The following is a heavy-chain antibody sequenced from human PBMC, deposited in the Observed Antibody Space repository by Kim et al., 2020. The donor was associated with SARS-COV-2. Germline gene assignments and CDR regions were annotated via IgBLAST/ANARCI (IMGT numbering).Heavy chain of an antibody. J-gene: IGHJ4*02. CDR3: ARRFLDHFDY. D-gene: IGHD3-3*01. Sequence: STHYADSVKGRFTISRANSKNTLYLQMISLRADDTAVYYCARRFLDHFDYWGQGTLVTVSS. V-gene: IGHV3-53*01. CDR2: ST.